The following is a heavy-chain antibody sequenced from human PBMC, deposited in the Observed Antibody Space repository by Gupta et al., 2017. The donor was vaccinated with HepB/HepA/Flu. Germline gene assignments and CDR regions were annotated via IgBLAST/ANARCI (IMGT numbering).Heavy chain of an antibody. CDR2: ISSSSSYI. CDR1: GFTFRSYS. D-gene: IGHD1-7*01. CDR3: ARGLTGTYLYYYYYYMDV. Sequence: EVQLVESGGGLVKPGGSLRLSCAASGFTFRSYSMNWVRQAPGKGLEWVSSISSSSSYIYYADSVKGRFTISRDNAKNSLYLQMNSLRAEDTAVYYCARGLTGTYLYYYYYYMDVWGKGTTVTVSS. V-gene: IGHV3-21*01. J-gene: IGHJ6*03.